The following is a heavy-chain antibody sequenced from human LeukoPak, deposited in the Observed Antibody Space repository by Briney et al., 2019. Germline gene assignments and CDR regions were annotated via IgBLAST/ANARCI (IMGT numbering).Heavy chain of an antibody. J-gene: IGHJ5*02. CDR1: GYSFTSYW. CDR3: ARDMVRGVIRNWFDP. Sequence: GESLKISCKGSGYSFTSYWIGWVRQAPGKGLEWVSSISSSSSYIYYADSVKGRFTISRDNAKNSLYLQMNSLRAEDTAVYYCARDMVRGVIRNWFDPWGQGTLVTVSS. CDR2: ISSSSSYI. V-gene: IGHV3-21*01. D-gene: IGHD3-10*01.